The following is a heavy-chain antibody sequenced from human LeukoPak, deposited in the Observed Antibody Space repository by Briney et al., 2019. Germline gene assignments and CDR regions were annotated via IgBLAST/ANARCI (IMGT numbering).Heavy chain of an antibody. CDR3: AHIVGATEWFDP. CDR1: GGTFSSYA. CDR2: IIPILGIA. D-gene: IGHD1-26*01. Sequence: SVKVSCKASGGTFSSYAISWVRQAPGQGLEWMGRIIPILGIANYAQKFQGRVTITADKSTSTAYMELSSLRSEDTAAYYCAHIVGATEWFDPWGQGTLVTVSS. V-gene: IGHV1-69*04. J-gene: IGHJ5*02.